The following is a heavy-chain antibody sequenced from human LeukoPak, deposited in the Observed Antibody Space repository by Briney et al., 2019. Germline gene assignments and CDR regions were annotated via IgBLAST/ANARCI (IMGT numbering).Heavy chain of an antibody. CDR3: ARDTDSGYESKYYYYYYMDV. CDR1: GGTFSDYY. J-gene: IGHJ6*03. D-gene: IGHD5-12*01. CDR2: INPNSGGT. V-gene: IGHV1-2*02. Sequence: ASVKVSCKASGGTFSDYYMHWVRQAPGQGLEWMGWINPNSGGTKYAQKLQGRVTMTTDASTSTAYMELRSLRSDDTAVYYCARDTDSGYESKYYYYYYMDVWGKGTTVTVSS.